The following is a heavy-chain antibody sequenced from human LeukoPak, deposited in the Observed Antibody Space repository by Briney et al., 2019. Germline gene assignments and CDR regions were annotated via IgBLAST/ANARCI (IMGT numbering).Heavy chain of an antibody. J-gene: IGHJ4*02. V-gene: IGHV4-30-4*08. CDR3: ARDREWPRMVDY. CDR2: IYYSGST. CDR1: GGSISSGDYY. Sequence: SETLSLTCTVSGGSISSGDYYWSWIRQPPGKGLEWNGYIYYSGSTYYNPSLKSRVTISVDTSKNQFSLKLSSVTAADTAVYYCARDREWPRMVDYWGQGTLVTVSS. D-gene: IGHD5-12*01.